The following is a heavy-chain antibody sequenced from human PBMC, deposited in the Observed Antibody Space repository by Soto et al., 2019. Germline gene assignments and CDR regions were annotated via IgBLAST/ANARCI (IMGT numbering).Heavy chain of an antibody. Sequence: GESLKISCAASGFTFSSYAMSWVRQAPGKGLEWVSAMSGSGGSTYYADSVKGRFTISRDNSKNTLYLQMKSLRAEDTAIYYCAKDGLGYCSSTSCYRHYYYGMDVWGQGTTVTVSS. CDR1: GFTFSSYA. CDR2: MSGSGGST. D-gene: IGHD2-2*01. CDR3: AKDGLGYCSSTSCYRHYYYGMDV. J-gene: IGHJ6*02. V-gene: IGHV3-23*01.